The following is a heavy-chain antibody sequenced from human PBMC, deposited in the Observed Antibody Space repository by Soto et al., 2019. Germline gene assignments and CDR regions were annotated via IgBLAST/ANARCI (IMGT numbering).Heavy chain of an antibody. CDR3: ARDDDDY. V-gene: IGHV3-7*03. CDR2: INEHGREM. J-gene: IGHJ4*02. CDR1: GFSLTNYW. Sequence: EVQLVESGGGLVQPGGSLRLSCAASGFSLTNYWMQWVRQAPGKGLEWVASINEHGREMYYVDSVRGRFTISRDIADNSLYLQMNSLRAEDTAMYYCARDDDDYVGQGTLVTVSS.